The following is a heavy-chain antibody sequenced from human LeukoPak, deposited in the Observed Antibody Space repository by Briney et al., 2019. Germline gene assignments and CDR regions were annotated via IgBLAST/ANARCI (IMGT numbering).Heavy chain of an antibody. J-gene: IGHJ6*02. Sequence: GGSLRLSCAAPGFTFSDYSMSWIRQAPGKGLEWVSYITGGGSTIYYADSVKGRFTISRDNAKNSLHLQMNSLRAEDTAVYYCARGGGLDVWGQGATVTVSS. D-gene: IGHD3-16*01. CDR2: ITGGGSTI. CDR3: ARGGGLDV. CDR1: GFTFSDYS. V-gene: IGHV3-11*01.